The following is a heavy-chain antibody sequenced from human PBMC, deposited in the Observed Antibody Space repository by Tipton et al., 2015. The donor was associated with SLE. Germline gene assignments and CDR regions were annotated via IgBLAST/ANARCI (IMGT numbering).Heavy chain of an antibody. V-gene: IGHV3-23*03. Sequence: SLRLSCAASGFTFSSYAMYWVRQAPGKGLEWVSLIYSGVTTSYADSVKGRFTISRDNSKNRLFLQMNSLRSEDTAVYYCAKDGTTRPLYLFDYWGQGILVTVSP. J-gene: IGHJ4*02. CDR3: AKDGTTRPLYLFDY. CDR1: GFTFSSYA. D-gene: IGHD1-1*01. CDR2: IYSGVTT.